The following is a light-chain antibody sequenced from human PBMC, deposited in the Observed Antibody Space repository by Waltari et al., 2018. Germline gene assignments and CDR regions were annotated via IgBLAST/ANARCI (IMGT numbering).Light chain of an antibody. Sequence: DIQMTQSPSSLSASVGDRVTITCQASQGITNFLNWYQQKPGTAPKVLIYDASRLERGVPSRFSGSGSGTDFTFTITSLQPEDVATYYCQQYHNLPLTFGGGTKAEIK. J-gene: IGKJ4*01. V-gene: IGKV1-33*01. CDR3: QQYHNLPLT. CDR1: QGITNF. CDR2: DAS.